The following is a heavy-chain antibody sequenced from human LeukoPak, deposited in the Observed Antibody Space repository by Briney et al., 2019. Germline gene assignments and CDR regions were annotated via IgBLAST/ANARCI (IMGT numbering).Heavy chain of an antibody. CDR2: IYTSGST. V-gene: IGHV4-61*02. Sequence: PLETLSLTCTVSGGSISSGSYYWSWIRQPAGKGLEWIGRIYTSGSTNYNPSLKSRVTISVDTSKNQFSLKLSSVTAADTAVYYCARRHSSGWYYYDYWGQGTLVTVSS. D-gene: IGHD6-19*01. J-gene: IGHJ4*02. CDR3: ARRHSSGWYYYDY. CDR1: GGSISSGSYY.